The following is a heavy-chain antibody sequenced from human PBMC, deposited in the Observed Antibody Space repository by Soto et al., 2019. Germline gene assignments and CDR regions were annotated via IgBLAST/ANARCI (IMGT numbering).Heavy chain of an antibody. Sequence: EVQLLESGGGLVQPGGSLRLSCAASGFTFSSYAMSWVRQAPGKGLEWVSAISGSGGITYYADSVKGRFTISRDNSKNTLYLQMNSLRAEDTAVYYCAKEGGYCSSTSCYGRVYYWGQGTLVTVSS. V-gene: IGHV3-23*01. CDR2: ISGSGGIT. J-gene: IGHJ4*02. CDR1: GFTFSSYA. CDR3: AKEGGYCSSTSCYGRVYY. D-gene: IGHD2-2*03.